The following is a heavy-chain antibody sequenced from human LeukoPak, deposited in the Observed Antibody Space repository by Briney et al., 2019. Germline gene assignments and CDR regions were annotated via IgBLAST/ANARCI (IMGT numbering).Heavy chain of an antibody. J-gene: IGHJ1*01. CDR1: GFNFVDYA. CDR2: ISYNSGTI. V-gene: IGHV3-9*01. D-gene: IGHD5-18*01. Sequence: GGSLRLSCAASGFNFVDYAMHWVRQVPGKGLEWVSGISYNSGTIVYADSVKGRFTISRDNSKNTLYLQINSLRAGDTAVYYCAKDSYDDSIWGQGTLVTVSS. CDR3: AKDSYDDSI.